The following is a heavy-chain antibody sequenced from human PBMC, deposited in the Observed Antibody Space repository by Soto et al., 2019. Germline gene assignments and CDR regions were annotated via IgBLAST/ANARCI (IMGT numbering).Heavy chain of an antibody. CDR3: ARSAAVTADDY. CDR2: ISSSSSYI. Sequence: GGSLRFSCAASGFTFSSYSMNWVRQAPGKGLEWVSSISSSSSYIYYADSVKGRFTISRDNAKNSLYLQMNSLRAEDTAVYYCARSAAVTADDYWGQGTLVTVSS. CDR1: GFTFSSYS. D-gene: IGHD2-21*02. J-gene: IGHJ4*02. V-gene: IGHV3-21*01.